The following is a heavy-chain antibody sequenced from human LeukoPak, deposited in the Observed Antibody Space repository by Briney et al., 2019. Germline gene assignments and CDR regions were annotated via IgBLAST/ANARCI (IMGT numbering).Heavy chain of an antibody. CDR2: IYYSGST. CDR1: GGSISSYY. Sequence: NPSETLSLTCTVSGGSISSYYWSWIRQPPGKGLEWIGYIYYSGSTNYNPSLKSRVTISVDTSKNQFSLNLSSVTATDTAVYYCARLHSSRAEEFDPWGQGTLVTVSS. V-gene: IGHV4-59*01. J-gene: IGHJ5*02. CDR3: ARLHSSRAEEFDP.